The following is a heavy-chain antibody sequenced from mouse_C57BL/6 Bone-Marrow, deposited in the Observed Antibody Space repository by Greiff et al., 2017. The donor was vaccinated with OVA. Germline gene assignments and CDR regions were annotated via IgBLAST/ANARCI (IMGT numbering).Heavy chain of an antibody. J-gene: IGHJ4*01. D-gene: IGHD1-1*01. Sequence: QVQLQQSGAELVKPGASVKMSCKASGYTFTTYPIEWMKQNHGKSLEWIGNFHPYNDDTKYNEKFKGKATLTVEKSSSTVYLELSRLTSDDSAVYYCARRDRDLYGSSYGAMDYWGQGTSVTVSS. V-gene: IGHV1-47*01. CDR1: GYTFTTYP. CDR2: FHPYNDDT. CDR3: ARRDRDLYGSSYGAMDY.